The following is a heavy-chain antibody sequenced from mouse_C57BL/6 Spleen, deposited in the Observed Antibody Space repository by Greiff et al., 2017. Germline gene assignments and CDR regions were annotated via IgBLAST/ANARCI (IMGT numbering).Heavy chain of an antibody. CDR3: TRDLYGSSYYYAMDY. V-gene: IGHV5-9-1*02. D-gene: IGHD1-1*01. J-gene: IGHJ4*01. CDR2: FRSGGDYI. CDR1: GFTFSSYA. Sequence: EVKLVESGEGLVKPGGSLKLSCAASGFTFSSYAMSWVRQTPEKRLEWVAYFRSGGDYIYYADTVKGRFTNSRDNARNTLYLQMSSWKSEDTAMYDCTRDLYGSSYYYAMDYWGQGTSVTVSS.